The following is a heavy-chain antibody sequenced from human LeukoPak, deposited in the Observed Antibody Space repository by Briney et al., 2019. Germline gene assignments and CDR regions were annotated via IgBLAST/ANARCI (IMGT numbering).Heavy chain of an antibody. CDR2: ISGSGGTS. CDR1: GFTFSSYW. CDR3: AKAMGPTVTEDFDY. Sequence: GGSLRLSCAASGFTFSSYWMSWVRQAPGKGLEWVSAISGSGGTSYYADSVKGRFTISRDNSKNTLYLQINSLRAEDTAVYYCAKAMGPTVTEDFDYWGQGTLVTVSS. J-gene: IGHJ4*02. V-gene: IGHV3-23*01. D-gene: IGHD4-17*01.